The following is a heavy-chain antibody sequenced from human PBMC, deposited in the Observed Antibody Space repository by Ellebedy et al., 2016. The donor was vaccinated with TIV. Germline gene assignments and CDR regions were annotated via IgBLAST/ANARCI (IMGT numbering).Heavy chain of an antibody. J-gene: IGHJ4*02. CDR1: AYRFTSYW. CDR2: IYPGDSDT. D-gene: IGHD3-22*01. Sequence: GESLKISCKGSAYRFTSYWIGWVRQMPGKGLEWMGIIYPGDSDTRYSPSFQGQVTISADKSISTAYLQWSSLQASDTAMYYCARIPYYYESSGPRFLDYWGQGTLVTVSS. V-gene: IGHV5-51*01. CDR3: ARIPYYYESSGPRFLDY.